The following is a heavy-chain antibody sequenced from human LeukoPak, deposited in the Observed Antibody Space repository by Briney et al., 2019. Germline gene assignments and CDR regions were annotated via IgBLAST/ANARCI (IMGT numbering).Heavy chain of an antibody. D-gene: IGHD6-6*01. J-gene: IGHJ5*02. V-gene: IGHV1-69*05. CDR2: IIPIFGTA. CDR3: ARDRIAARRVWWFDP. CDR1: GGTFSSYA. Sequence: SVKVSCKASGGTFSSYAISWVRQAPGQGLEWMGGIIPIFGTANYAQKFQGRVTITTDESTSTAYMELSSLRSEDTAVYYCARDRIAARRVWWFDPWGQGTLVTVSS.